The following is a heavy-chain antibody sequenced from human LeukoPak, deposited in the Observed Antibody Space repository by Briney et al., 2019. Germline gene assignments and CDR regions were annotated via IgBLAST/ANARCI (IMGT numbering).Heavy chain of an antibody. CDR1: GYTFTSYY. CDR2: INPSGGNT. V-gene: IGHV1-46*01. Sequence: ASVKVSCKASGYTFTSYYIHWVRQAPGQGLEWMGIINPSGGNTTYAQKFQGRVTMTRDMSTSTIYMELSSLRSEDTAMYYCARDGLRLGGLSLSFDYWGQGTLVTVSS. D-gene: IGHD3-16*02. CDR3: ARDGLRLGGLSLSFDY. J-gene: IGHJ4*02.